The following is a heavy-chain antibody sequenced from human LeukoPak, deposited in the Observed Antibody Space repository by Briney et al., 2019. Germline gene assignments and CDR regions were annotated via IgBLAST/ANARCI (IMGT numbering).Heavy chain of an antibody. D-gene: IGHD3-16*02. Sequence: GASVKVSCKASGYTFTTYAMNWVRQAPGQGLEWMGWINTNTGNPAYAQGFTGRFVFSLDTSVSTAYLQISSLKAEDTAVYYCARACEPLGGLSFPDSWGQGTLVTVSS. V-gene: IGHV7-4-1*02. CDR3: ARACEPLGGLSFPDS. CDR2: INTNTGNP. J-gene: IGHJ5*01. CDR1: GYTFTTYA.